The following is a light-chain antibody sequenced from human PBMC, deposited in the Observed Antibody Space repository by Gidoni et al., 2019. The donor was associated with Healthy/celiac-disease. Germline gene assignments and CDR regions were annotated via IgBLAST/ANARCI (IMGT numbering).Light chain of an antibody. CDR1: ESIRNW. J-gene: IGKJ2*01. CDR2: EGS. Sequence: DIQMTQSPSTLSASGGDRVTITCRASESIRNWLAWYQHRPGRAPRLMIYEGSNLESGVPSRFSGGGSGTEFTLTITSLQSDDFATYYCQQYSRYPYNLGQGTKLEIK. V-gene: IGKV1-5*03. CDR3: QQYSRYPYN.